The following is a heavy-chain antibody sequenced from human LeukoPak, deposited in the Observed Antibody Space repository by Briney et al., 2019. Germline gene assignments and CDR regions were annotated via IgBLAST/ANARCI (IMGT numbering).Heavy chain of an antibody. V-gene: IGHV1-69*04. D-gene: IGHD6-19*01. J-gene: IGHJ4*02. CDR3: ARAMYCSAYKAFDY. CDR2: IIPILGIA. Sequence: SVKVSCKASGGTFSSYAISWVRQAPGQGLEWMGRIIPILGIANYAQKFQGRVTMTRDTSTSTVYMELSSLRSEDTAVYYCARAMYCSAYKAFDYWGQGTLLTVSS. CDR1: GGTFSSYA.